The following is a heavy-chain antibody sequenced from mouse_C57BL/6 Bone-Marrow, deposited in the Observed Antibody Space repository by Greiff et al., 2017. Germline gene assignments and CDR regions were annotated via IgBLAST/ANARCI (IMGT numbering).Heavy chain of an antibody. Sequence: VQLQQPGAELVKPGASVKLSCKASGYTFTSYWMQWVKQRPGQGLEWIGEIDPSDSYTNYNQKFKGKATLTVDPSSSTAYLQLSSLTSEDSAVYYCARCYDYDQYYFDYWGQGTTLTVSS. CDR1: GYTFTSYW. J-gene: IGHJ2*01. D-gene: IGHD2-4*01. CDR2: IDPSDSYT. CDR3: ARCYDYDQYYFDY. V-gene: IGHV1-50*01.